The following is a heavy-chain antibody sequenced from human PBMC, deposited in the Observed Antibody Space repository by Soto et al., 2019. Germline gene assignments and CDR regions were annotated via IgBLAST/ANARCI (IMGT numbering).Heavy chain of an antibody. D-gene: IGHD4-17*01. CDR1: GGSISSSGMC. J-gene: IGHJ4*02. V-gene: IGHV2-70*11. Sequence: TLSLTCAVSGGSISSSGMCVSWIRQHPGKALEWLARIDWDDDKYYSTSLKTRLTISKDTSKNQVVLTMTNMDPVDTATYYCARTNYGGNSGDYWGQGTLVTVSS. CDR3: ARTNYGGNSGDY. CDR2: IDWDDDK.